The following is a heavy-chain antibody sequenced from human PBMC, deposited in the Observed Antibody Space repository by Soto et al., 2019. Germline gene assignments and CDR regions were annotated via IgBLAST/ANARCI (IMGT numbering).Heavy chain of an antibody. Sequence: PSETLSLTCTVSGGSISSYYWSWIRQPPGKELEWIGYIYYSGSTNYNPSLKSRVTISVDTSKNQFSLKLSSVTAADTAVYYCARHARYYDILTGYSTLSWFDPWGQGTLVTVSS. CDR1: GGSISSYY. D-gene: IGHD3-9*01. V-gene: IGHV4-59*08. CDR2: IYYSGST. J-gene: IGHJ5*02. CDR3: ARHARYYDILTGYSTLSWFDP.